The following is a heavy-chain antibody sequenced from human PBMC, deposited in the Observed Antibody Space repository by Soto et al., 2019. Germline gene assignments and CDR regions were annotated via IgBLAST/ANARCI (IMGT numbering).Heavy chain of an antibody. CDR3: AKVGVVVGATWTPDY. D-gene: IGHD2-15*01. V-gene: IGHV3-23*01. CDR2: ISVSYST. CDR1: GFTFSSYA. Sequence: PGGSLRFSCAASGFTFSSYAMSWVRQAPGKGLEWVSTISVSYSTYYANSVKGRFTISRDNSKSTLYLQMNSLRAEDTAVYYCAKVGVVVGATWTPDYWGQGALVTVSS. J-gene: IGHJ4*02.